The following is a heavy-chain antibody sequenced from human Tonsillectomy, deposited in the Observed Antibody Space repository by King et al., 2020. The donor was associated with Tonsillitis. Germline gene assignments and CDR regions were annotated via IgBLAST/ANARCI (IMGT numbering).Heavy chain of an antibody. CDR1: GFTFSSYK. CDR3: AREFEPVGYSGGWLVY. D-gene: IGHD6-19*01. J-gene: IGHJ4*02. CDR2: ISSSGSSGSTI. V-gene: IGHV3-48*03. Sequence: VQLVESGGGLVQPGGSLRLSCAASGFTFSSYKMNWVRQAPGKGLEWVSYISSSGSSGSTIYYTDSVRGRVTISRDNAKNSLYLQMNSLRAEDTAVYYCAREFEPVGYSGGWLVYWGQGTLVTVSS.